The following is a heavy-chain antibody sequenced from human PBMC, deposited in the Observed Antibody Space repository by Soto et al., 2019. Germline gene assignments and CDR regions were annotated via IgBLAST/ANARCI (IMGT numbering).Heavy chain of an antibody. CDR1: GFTFSSYA. J-gene: IGHJ5*02. CDR2: ISGSGGST. V-gene: IGHV3-23*01. CDR3: AKLGGPIAAAGPFDP. Sequence: RLSCAASGFTFSSYAMSWVRQAQGKGLEWVSAISGSGGSTYYADSVKGRFTISRDNSKNTLYLQMNSLRAEDTAVYYCAKLGGPIAAAGPFDPWGQGTLVTVSS. D-gene: IGHD6-13*01.